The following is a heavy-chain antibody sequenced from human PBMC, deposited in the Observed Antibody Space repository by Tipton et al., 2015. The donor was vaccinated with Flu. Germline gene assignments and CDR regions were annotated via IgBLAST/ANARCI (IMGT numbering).Heavy chain of an antibody. D-gene: IGHD6-19*01. Sequence: QLVQSGPEVKKPGSSVKVSCKASGGTFSSYAISWVRQAPGQGLEWMGGIIPIFGTANYAQKFQGRVTITADESTSTAYMELSSLRSEDTAVYYCARVKAVAGRNGYYCYYYMDVWGKGTTVTVSS. CDR1: GGTFSSYA. J-gene: IGHJ6*03. CDR3: ARVKAVAGRNGYYCYYYMDV. V-gene: IGHV1-69*01. CDR2: IIPIFGTA.